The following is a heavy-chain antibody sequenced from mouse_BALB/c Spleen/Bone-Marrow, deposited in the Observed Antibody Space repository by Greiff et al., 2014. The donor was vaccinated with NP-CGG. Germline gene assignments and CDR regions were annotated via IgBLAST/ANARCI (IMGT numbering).Heavy chain of an antibody. CDR1: GYTFTSYV. CDR3: ARKVWYYAMDY. D-gene: IGHD2-10*02. V-gene: IGHV1-14*01. CDR2: INPYNDGI. Sequence: EVQLQQSGPELVKPGASVKMSCKASGYTFTSYVMHWVKQKPGQGLEWIGYINPYNDGIKYNEKFKGKATLTSDKSSSTAYMELSSLTSEDSAVYYCARKVWYYAMDYWGQGTSVTASS. J-gene: IGHJ4*01.